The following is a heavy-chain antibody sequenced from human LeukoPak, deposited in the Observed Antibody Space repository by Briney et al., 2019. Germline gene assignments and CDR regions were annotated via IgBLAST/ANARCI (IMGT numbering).Heavy chain of an antibody. CDR1: GFTFSSYW. CDR2: IKQDGSEK. CDR3: ATLRFLEWLLFPEYFQH. D-gene: IGHD3-3*01. J-gene: IGHJ1*01. V-gene: IGHV3-7*01. Sequence: GGSLRLSCAASGFTFSSYWMSWVRQAPGKGLEWVAKIKQDGSEKYYVDSVKGRFTISRDNAKNSLYLQMNSLRAEDTAVYYCATLRFLEWLLFPEYFQHWGQGTLVTVSS.